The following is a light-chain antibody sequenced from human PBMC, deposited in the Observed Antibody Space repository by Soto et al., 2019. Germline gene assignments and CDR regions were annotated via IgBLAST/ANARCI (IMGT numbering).Light chain of an antibody. CDR2: GAS. Sequence: EIVLTQSPGTVSLSPGERATLSCRASQSVSSNYLAWYQQKPGQAPRLLIYGASSRATGIPDRFSGSGSGTDFTLTISGLEPEDFAVYYCQQYGNSPWTFGQGTKVEIK. V-gene: IGKV3-20*01. J-gene: IGKJ1*01. CDR3: QQYGNSPWT. CDR1: QSVSSNY.